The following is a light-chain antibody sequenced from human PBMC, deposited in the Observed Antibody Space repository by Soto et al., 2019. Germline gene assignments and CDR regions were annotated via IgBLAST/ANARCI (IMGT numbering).Light chain of an antibody. V-gene: IGLV3-1*01. CDR3: QAWAGSTGV. Sequence: SYELTQPPSVSVSPGQTASITCSGDKLGDKYACWYQQKPGQSPVLVIYQNNKRPSGIPERFSGSNSGNTATLTISGTQAMDEANYYCQAWAGSTGVFGTGTKVTV. CDR1: KLGDKY. CDR2: QNN. J-gene: IGLJ1*01.